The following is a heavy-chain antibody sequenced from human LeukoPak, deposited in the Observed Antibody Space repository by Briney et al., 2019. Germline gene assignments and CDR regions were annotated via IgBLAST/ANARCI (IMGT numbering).Heavy chain of an antibody. V-gene: IGHV4-39*01. CDR1: GGSISSSSYY. CDR3: AKPSRGWLQFDAFDI. J-gene: IGHJ3*02. Sequence: PSETLSLTCTVSGGSISSSSYYWGWIRQPPGKGLEWIGSIYYSGSTYYNPSLKSRVTISVDTSKNQFSPKLSSVTAADTAVYYCAKPSRGWLQFDAFDIWGQGTMVTVSS. CDR2: IYYSGST. D-gene: IGHD5-24*01.